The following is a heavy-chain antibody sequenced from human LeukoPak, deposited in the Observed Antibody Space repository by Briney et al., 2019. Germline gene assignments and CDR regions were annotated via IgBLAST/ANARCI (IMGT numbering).Heavy chain of an antibody. CDR3: ATEGSISASGFDS. J-gene: IGHJ4*02. CDR2: FNPENGEI. V-gene: IGHV1-24*01. CDR1: GYTLIQLA. D-gene: IGHD2-2*01. Sequence: ASVKVSCKVAGYTLIQLAVHWVRQAPGKGLEWTGGFNPENGEIIYAQSLEGRVAMTEDTSKDTAYMELSSLRSEDTAVYYCATEGSISASGFDSWGQGTLVTVSS.